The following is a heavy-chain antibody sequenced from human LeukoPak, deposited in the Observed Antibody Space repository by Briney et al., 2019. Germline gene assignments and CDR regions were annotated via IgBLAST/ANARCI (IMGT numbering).Heavy chain of an antibody. CDR3: ARASESGLFDY. CDR1: GGSISSYY. Sequence: SETLSLTCTVSGGSISSYYWSWIRQPPGKGLEWIGYIYYSGSTNYNPSLKSRVTISVDTSKNQFSLKLSSVTAADTAVYYCARASESGLFDYWGQGTLVSVSS. V-gene: IGHV4-59*01. J-gene: IGHJ4*02. D-gene: IGHD6-19*01. CDR2: IYYSGST.